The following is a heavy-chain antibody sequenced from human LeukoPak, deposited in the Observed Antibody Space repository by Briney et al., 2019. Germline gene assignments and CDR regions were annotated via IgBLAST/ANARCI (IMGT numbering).Heavy chain of an antibody. CDR3: ARAGAYDFWSGYYFWFDP. CDR2: IYYSGST. J-gene: IGHJ5*02. CDR1: GGSISSHY. Sequence: SETLSLTCTVSGGSISSHYWSWIRQPPGKGLEWIGYIYYSGSTNYNPSLKSRVTISVDTSKNQFSLKLSSVTAANTAVYYCARAGAYDFWSGYYFWFDPWGQGTLVTVSS. D-gene: IGHD3-3*01. V-gene: IGHV4-59*11.